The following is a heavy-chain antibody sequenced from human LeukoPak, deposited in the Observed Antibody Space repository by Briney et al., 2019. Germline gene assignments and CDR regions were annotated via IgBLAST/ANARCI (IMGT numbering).Heavy chain of an antibody. J-gene: IGHJ4*02. V-gene: IGHV2-70*11. CDR1: GFSLRTSGMC. CDR2: IDWDDDK. Sequence: ESGPTLVNPTQTLTLTCTFSGFSLRTSGMCVSWIRQPPGKALEWLSRIDWDDDKYYSTSLKTRLTISKDTSKNQVVLTMTNMDPVDTATYYCARIHPHYYGSGSYSSPFDYWGQGTLVTVSS. CDR3: ARIHPHYYGSGSYSSPFDY. D-gene: IGHD3-10*01.